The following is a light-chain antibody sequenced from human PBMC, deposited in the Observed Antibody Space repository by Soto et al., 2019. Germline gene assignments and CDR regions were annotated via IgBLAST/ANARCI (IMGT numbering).Light chain of an antibody. J-gene: IGLJ1*01. V-gene: IGLV2-14*01. CDR3: NSYASGNARV. CDR2: EVS. CDR1: GSDIGDYDY. Sequence: QSALTQPASVSGSPGQSITISCTGTGSDIGDYDYVSWYQQHPGKAPKLLISEVSNRPSGVSNRFSGSKSGNTASLTISGLQAEDEADYYCNSYASGNARVFGTGTKLTVL.